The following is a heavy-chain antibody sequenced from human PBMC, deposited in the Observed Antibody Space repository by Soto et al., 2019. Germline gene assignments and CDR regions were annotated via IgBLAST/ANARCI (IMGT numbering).Heavy chain of an antibody. CDR2: ISGGGTST. Sequence: GGSLRLSCAASGFTFSNFAMSWVHQAPGTGLEWVSAISGGGTSTYYADSVKGRFTISRDNSKNILYLQMSSLRAEDAAVYYCAKAVPPGNVRRSAPDCWGQGTLVTVSS. D-gene: IGHD3-10*01. V-gene: IGHV3-23*01. CDR1: GFTFSNFA. CDR3: AKAVPPGNVRRSAPDC. J-gene: IGHJ4*02.